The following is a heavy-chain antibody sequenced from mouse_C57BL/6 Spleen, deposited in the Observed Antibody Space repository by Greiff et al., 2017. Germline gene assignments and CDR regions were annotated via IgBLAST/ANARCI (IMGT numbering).Heavy chain of an antibody. Sequence: EVKVVESGGDLVKPGGSLKLSCAASGFTFSSSGLSWVRQTPAKRLEWVATISSGGSYTYYPDSVKGRFTISRDNAKNTLYLQMSSLKSEDTAMYYFARRSNYDYFDYWGQGTTLTVSS. D-gene: IGHD2-5*01. CDR2: ISSGGSYT. CDR3: ARRSNYDYFDY. V-gene: IGHV5-6*02. CDR1: GFTFSSSG. J-gene: IGHJ2*01.